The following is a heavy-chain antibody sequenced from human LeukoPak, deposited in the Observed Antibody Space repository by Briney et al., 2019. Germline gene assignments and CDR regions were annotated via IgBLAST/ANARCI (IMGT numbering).Heavy chain of an antibody. CDR3: AKFLPTHIVVANYYFDY. CDR1: GFTFSSYA. J-gene: IGHJ4*02. D-gene: IGHD2-21*01. Sequence: PGGSLRLSCAASGFTFSSYAVSWVRQAPGKGLEWVSAISGSGGSTYYADSVKGRFTSSRDNSKNTLYLQMNSLRAEDTAVYYCAKFLPTHIVVANYYFDYWGQGTLVTVSS. V-gene: IGHV3-23*01. CDR2: ISGSGGST.